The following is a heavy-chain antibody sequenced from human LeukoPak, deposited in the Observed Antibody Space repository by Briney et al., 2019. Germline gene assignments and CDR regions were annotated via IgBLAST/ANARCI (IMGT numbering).Heavy chain of an antibody. J-gene: IGHJ4*02. CDR2: IYSSGGT. V-gene: IGHV4-59*01. CDR1: GGSISSYY. Sequence: SETLSLTCTVSGGSISSYYWSWLRQPPGKGLKWIGYIYSSGGTNYNPSLKSRVTISVDTSKNQFSLKLSSVTAADTAYHYCARVPYGGSASLFDYWGQGTLVTVSS. D-gene: IGHD6-6*01. CDR3: ARVPYGGSASLFDY.